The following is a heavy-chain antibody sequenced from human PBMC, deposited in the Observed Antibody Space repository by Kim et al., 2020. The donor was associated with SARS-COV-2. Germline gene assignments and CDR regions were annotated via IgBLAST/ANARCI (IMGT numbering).Heavy chain of an antibody. V-gene: IGHV4-31*03. D-gene: IGHD2-2*01. CDR2: IYYSGST. CDR3: ARDSSCAFDY. CDR1: GGSISSGGYY. Sequence: SETLSLTCTVSGGSISSGGYYWSWIRQHPGKGLEWIGYIYYSGSTYYNPSLKSRVTISVDTSKNQFSLKLSSVTAADTAVYYCARDSSCAFDYWGQGTLVTVS. J-gene: IGHJ4*02.